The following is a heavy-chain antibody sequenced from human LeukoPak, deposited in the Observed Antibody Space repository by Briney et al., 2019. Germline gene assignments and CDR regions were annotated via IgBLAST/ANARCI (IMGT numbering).Heavy chain of an antibody. V-gene: IGHV3-43*02. CDR2: ISGDGGST. CDR3: AKAPYYGSSGPHFDY. D-gene: IGHD3-22*01. J-gene: IGHJ4*02. Sequence: HPGGSLRLSCAASGFTFDDYAMHWVRQAPGKGLEWVSLISGDGGSTHYADSVKGRFTISRDNSKNSLYLQMNSLRTEDTALYYCAKAPYYGSSGPHFDYWGQGTLVTVSS. CDR1: GFTFDDYA.